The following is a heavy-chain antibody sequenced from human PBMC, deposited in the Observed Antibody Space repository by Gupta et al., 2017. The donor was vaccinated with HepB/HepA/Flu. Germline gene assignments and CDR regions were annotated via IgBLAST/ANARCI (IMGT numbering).Heavy chain of an antibody. J-gene: IGHJ1*01. D-gene: IGHD3-3*01. CDR3: AKDLVLYFVALEFGS. CDR2: ITIGHDK. V-gene: IGHV3-23*01. Sequence: EVQLLESGGGLVQPGGSLRLSCVASGFTFNNYAMTWVRQAPGKGLEWVSCITIGHDKYYADSVKGRFTVSRDNSKNTLYLQMHSLRAEDAAVYYCAKDLVLYFVALEFGSWCQFTLVTVSS. CDR1: GFTFNNYA.